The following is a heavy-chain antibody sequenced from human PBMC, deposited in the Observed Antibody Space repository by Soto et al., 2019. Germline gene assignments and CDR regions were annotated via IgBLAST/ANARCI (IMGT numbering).Heavy chain of an antibody. J-gene: IGHJ5*02. CDR1: GGSFSGYY. D-gene: IGHD3-22*01. Sequence: SETLSLTCAVYGGSFSGYYWGWLRQPPGKGLEWIGSIYHGGSTYYNPSLNSQVTLSIDMTNNHVSLILNSVTAADTAVYYCARVGPWVPYYYDSSPYTFENWFDPWGQGTLVTVSS. CDR3: ARVGPWVPYYYDSSPYTFENWFDP. V-gene: IGHV4-38-2*01. CDR2: IYHGGST.